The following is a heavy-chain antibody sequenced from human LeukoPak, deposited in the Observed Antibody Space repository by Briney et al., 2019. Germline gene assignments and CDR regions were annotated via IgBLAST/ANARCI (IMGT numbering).Heavy chain of an antibody. CDR1: GFTFSSYA. CDR3: TSMLPPPSLD. Sequence: GGSLRLSCAPSGFTFSSYAMSWVRQAPGKGLEWVSVISGSGGSTYYADSVKGRFTISRDNSKNTLYLQMNSLRAEDTAVYYCTSMLPPPSLDWGQGTLVTVSS. D-gene: IGHD2-8*01. CDR2: ISGSGGST. J-gene: IGHJ4*02. V-gene: IGHV3-23*01.